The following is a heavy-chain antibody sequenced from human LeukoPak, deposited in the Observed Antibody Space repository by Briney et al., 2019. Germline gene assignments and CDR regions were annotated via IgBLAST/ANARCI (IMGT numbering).Heavy chain of an antibody. Sequence: ASVKVSCKASGGTFSNFAINCVRQAPGQGLEWMGGIISVFETTNYAQKFQGRVTITADDSTSTAYMELSSLRSEDTAVYYCARGPPDFWSGYSESYFGYWGQGTLVTVSS. V-gene: IGHV1-69*13. CDR1: GGTFSNFA. CDR2: IISVFETT. J-gene: IGHJ4*02. CDR3: ARGPPDFWSGYSESYFGY. D-gene: IGHD3-3*01.